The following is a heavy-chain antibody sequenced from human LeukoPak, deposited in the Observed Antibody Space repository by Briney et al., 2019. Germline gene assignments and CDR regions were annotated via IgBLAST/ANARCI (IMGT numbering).Heavy chain of an antibody. D-gene: IGHD3-10*01. CDR1: GFTFSSFS. V-gene: IGHV3-23*01. J-gene: IGHJ4*02. Sequence: GGSLRLSCAASGFTFSSFSMGWVRQAPGKGLEWVSAISGSGGSTYYADSVKGRFTISRDNSKNTLYPQMNSLRAEDTAVYYCAKGLRITMVRGVIMNSDYWGQGTLVTVSS. CDR3: AKGLRITMVRGVIMNSDY. CDR2: ISGSGGST.